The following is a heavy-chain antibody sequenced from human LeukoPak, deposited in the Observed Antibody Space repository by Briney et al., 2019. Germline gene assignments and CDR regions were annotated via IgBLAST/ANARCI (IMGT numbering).Heavy chain of an antibody. V-gene: IGHV4-4*07. J-gene: IGHJ5*02. CDR2: ISPSVTT. Sequence: PSETLSLTCTVSGGYTGRHYWSWIRQPAGKGLEWIGRISPSVTTHYNPSRGSRVTMSVDTSNNYFSLSMRPVSAADTGVYPWARDFYASGFYFWFHPWGQAILVTVSS. D-gene: IGHD2/OR15-2a*01. CDR1: GGYTGRHY. CDR3: ARDFYASGFYFWFHP.